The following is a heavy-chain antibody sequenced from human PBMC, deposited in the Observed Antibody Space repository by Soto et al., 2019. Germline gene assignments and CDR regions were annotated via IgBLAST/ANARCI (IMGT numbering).Heavy chain of an antibody. CDR2: ISGSGGST. CDR1: GFTFSSYA. CDR3: AKDKEGSYQLLCDY. J-gene: IGHJ4*02. Sequence: GGSLRLSCAASGFTFSSYAMSWVRQAPGKGLEWVSAISGSGGSTYYADSVKGRFTISRDNSKNTLYLQMNSLRAEDTAVYYCAKDKEGSYQLLCDYWGQGTLVTVSS. D-gene: IGHD2-2*01. V-gene: IGHV3-23*01.